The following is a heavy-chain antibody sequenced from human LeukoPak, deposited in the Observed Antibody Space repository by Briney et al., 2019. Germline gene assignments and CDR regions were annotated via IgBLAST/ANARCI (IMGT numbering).Heavy chain of an antibody. CDR1: GYTFTSYD. CDR3: ARGNGFSSSWRNWFDP. V-gene: IGHV1-8*01. Sequence: ASVKVSCKASGYTFTSYDINWVRQAPGQGLEWMGWMNPNSGNTGYAQKFQGRVTMTRNTSISTAYMELSSLRSEDTAVYYCARGNGFSSSWRNWFDPWGQGTLVTVSS. D-gene: IGHD6-13*01. J-gene: IGHJ5*02. CDR2: MNPNSGNT.